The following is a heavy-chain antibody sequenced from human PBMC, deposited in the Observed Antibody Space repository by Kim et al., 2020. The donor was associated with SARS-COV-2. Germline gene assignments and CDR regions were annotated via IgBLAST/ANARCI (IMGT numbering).Heavy chain of an antibody. CDR3: ARIRCNCYSTTCQAAYFDY. J-gene: IGHJ4*02. V-gene: IGHV2-70*11. D-gene: IGHD2-2*01. CDR2: IDWDDDK. Sequence: SGPTLVNPTQTLTLTCAFSGFSLSTSGMCVSWIRQPPGKALEWLARIDWDDDKYYNTSLKTRLTISKDTSKNQVVLTMTNMDPVGTATYYCARIRCNCYSTTCQAAYFDYWGQGTLVTVSS. CDR1: GFSLSTSGMC.